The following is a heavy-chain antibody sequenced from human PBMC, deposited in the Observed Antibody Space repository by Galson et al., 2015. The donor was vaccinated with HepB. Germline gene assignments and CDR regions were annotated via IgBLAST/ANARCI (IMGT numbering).Heavy chain of an antibody. Sequence: SVKVSCKASGYTFSSSGFSWVRQAPGQGLEWMGWISAYNGDTDYAQKFQGRVTMTTDTSTSTVYMELRSLRYDDTAVYYCARDPRVAVAGQFYYFDYWGQGTLVTASS. D-gene: IGHD6-19*01. CDR1: GYTFSSSG. J-gene: IGHJ4*02. CDR2: ISAYNGDT. V-gene: IGHV1-18*01. CDR3: ARDPRVAVAGQFYYFDY.